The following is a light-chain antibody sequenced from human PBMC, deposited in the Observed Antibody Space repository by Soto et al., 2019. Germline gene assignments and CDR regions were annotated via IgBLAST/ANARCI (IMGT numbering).Light chain of an antibody. CDR3: QQYNSYWYT. Sequence: DIQMTQSPSTLSASVGDRVTITCRASQSISSWLAWYQQKPGKAPKLLIYDASSLESGVPSRFSGSGSGTEFTLTISSLQPDDFVTYYCQQYNSYWYTFGQGTKLEIK. CDR1: QSISSW. V-gene: IGKV1-5*01. CDR2: DAS. J-gene: IGKJ2*01.